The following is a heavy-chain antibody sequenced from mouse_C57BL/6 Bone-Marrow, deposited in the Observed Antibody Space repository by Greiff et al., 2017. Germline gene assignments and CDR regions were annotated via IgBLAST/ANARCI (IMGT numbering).Heavy chain of an antibody. CDR3: AREDYYYGSGAWFAY. CDR2: IDPSDSYP. V-gene: IGHV1-50*01. D-gene: IGHD1-1*01. CDR1: GYTFTSYW. Sequence: QVQLQQPGAELVKPGASVKLSCKASGYTFTSYWMQWVKQRPGQGLEWIGEIDPSDSYPNYNQKFKGKATLTVDTSSSTAYMQLSSLTSEDSAVYYCAREDYYYGSGAWFAYWGQGTLVTVSA. J-gene: IGHJ3*01.